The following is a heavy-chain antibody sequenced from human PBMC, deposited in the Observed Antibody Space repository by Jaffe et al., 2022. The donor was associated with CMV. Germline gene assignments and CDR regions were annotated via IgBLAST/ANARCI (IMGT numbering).Heavy chain of an antibody. J-gene: IGHJ6*03. Sequence: QVQLQQWGAGLLKPSETLSLTCAVYGGSFSGYYWSWIRQPPGKGLEWIGEINHSGSTNYNPSLKSRVTISVDTSKNQFSLKLSSVTAADTAVYYCARLYMVRDEGYYYYMDVWGKGTTVTVSS. CDR3: ARLYMVRDEGYYYYMDV. CDR2: INHSGST. D-gene: IGHD3-10*01. CDR1: GGSFSGYY. V-gene: IGHV4-34*01.